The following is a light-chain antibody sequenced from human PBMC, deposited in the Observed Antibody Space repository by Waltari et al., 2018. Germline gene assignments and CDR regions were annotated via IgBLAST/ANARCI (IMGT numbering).Light chain of an antibody. CDR1: QSIGTS. J-gene: IGKJ5*01. V-gene: IGKV1-5*03. Sequence: DIQMTQSPSTLSAFVGDRVTITCRASQSIGTSLAWYQQKPGKAPKLLIHRASNLENGVPSRFSGSGSGTEFTLTISSLQPDDFATYYCQKYDDYPITFGPGSRLEIK. CDR2: RAS. CDR3: QKYDDYPIT.